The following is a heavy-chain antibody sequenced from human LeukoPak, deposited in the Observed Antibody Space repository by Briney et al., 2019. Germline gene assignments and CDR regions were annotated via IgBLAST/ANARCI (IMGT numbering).Heavy chain of an antibody. CDR1: GFTVSSNY. D-gene: IGHD6-19*01. V-gene: IGHV3-66*01. Sequence: PGGSLRLSCAASGFTVSSNYMSWVRQAPGKGLEWVSVIYSGGSTYYADSVKGRFTISRDNSKNTLYLQMNSLRAEDTAVYYCARAEQRIAVPSGYFDYWGQGTLVTVSS. CDR2: IYSGGST. J-gene: IGHJ4*02. CDR3: ARAEQRIAVPSGYFDY.